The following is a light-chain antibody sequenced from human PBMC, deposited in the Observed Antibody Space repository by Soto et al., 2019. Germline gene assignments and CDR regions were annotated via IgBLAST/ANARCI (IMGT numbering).Light chain of an antibody. J-gene: IGKJ4*01. CDR2: AAS. CDR1: QSISSY. V-gene: IGKV1-39*01. CDR3: QQSYSGPLT. Sequence: DIQMTQSPSSLSASVGDRVTITCRASQSISSYLNWYQQKPGQAPKVLIYAASSLQSGVPSRFSGIGSGTDFTLSISSLQPEDFATYYCQQSYSGPLTFGGGTKVEIK.